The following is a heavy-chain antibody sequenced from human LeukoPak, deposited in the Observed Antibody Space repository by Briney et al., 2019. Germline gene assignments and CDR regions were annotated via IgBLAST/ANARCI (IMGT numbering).Heavy chain of an antibody. Sequence: SGGSLRLSCAASGFTFSDYYMSWIRQAPGKGLEWVSYISSSGSTIYYADSVKGRFTISRDNAKNSLYLQMNSLRAEDTAVYYCARDNAEYYYDSSGYLAFPPDYWGQGTLVTVSS. CDR3: ARDNAEYYYDSSGYLAFPPDY. V-gene: IGHV3-11*01. CDR2: ISSSGSTI. J-gene: IGHJ4*02. CDR1: GFTFSDYY. D-gene: IGHD3-22*01.